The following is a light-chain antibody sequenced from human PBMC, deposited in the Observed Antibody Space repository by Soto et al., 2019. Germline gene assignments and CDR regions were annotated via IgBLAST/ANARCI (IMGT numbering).Light chain of an antibody. V-gene: IGLV2-8*01. CDR3: AAWDDSLNGPV. J-gene: IGLJ2*01. CDR2: EVS. CDR1: SSDVGGYNF. Sequence: QSALTQPPSASGSPGQSVTISCTGTSSDVGGYNFVSWYQHHPGKAPKLMIYEVSKRPSGVPDRFSGSKSGNTASLTVSGLQSEDEAGYYCAAWDDSLNGPVFGGGTKLTVL.